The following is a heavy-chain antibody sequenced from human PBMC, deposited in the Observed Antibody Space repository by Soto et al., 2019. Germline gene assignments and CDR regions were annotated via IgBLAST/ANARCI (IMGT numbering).Heavy chain of an antibody. V-gene: IGHV3-23*01. Sequence: EVQLLESGGGLVQPGGSLRLSCAASGFTFSSYAMSWVRQAPGKGLEWVSAISGSGGSTYYADSVKGRFTISRDNSKNTLYLQMNSLRAEDTAVYYCAKDGYCSSTSGLPDRVDYWGQGTLVTVSS. J-gene: IGHJ4*02. D-gene: IGHD2-2*03. CDR2: ISGSGGST. CDR1: GFTFSSYA. CDR3: AKDGYCSSTSGLPDRVDY.